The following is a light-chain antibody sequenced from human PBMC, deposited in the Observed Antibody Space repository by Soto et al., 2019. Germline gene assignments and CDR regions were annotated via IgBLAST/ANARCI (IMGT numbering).Light chain of an antibody. CDR3: QQSYSTPQT. V-gene: IGKV1-39*01. J-gene: IGKJ1*01. CDR2: AAS. Sequence: DIQMTQYPSSLSASVGDRVTNNCRASQSISSYLNWYQQKPGKAPKLLIYAASSLQSGVPSRFSGSGSGTDFTLTISSLQPEDFATYYCQQSYSTPQTFGQGTKVDIK. CDR1: QSISSY.